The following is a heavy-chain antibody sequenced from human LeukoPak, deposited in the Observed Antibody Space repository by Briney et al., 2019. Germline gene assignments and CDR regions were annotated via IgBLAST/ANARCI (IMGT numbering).Heavy chain of an antibody. V-gene: IGHV1-69*13. Sequence: ASVKVSCTASGGTFSSYAISWVRQAPGQGLEWMGGIIPIFGTANYAQKFQGRVTITADESTSTAYMELSSLRSGDTAVYYCASLYDSSGYQNPFDYWGQGTLVTVSS. D-gene: IGHD3-22*01. J-gene: IGHJ4*02. CDR3: ASLYDSSGYQNPFDY. CDR1: GGTFSSYA. CDR2: IIPIFGTA.